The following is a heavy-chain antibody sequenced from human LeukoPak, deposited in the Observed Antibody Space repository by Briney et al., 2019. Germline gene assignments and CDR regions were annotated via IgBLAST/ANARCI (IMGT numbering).Heavy chain of an antibody. CDR2: IYYSGST. J-gene: IGHJ4*02. CDR3: ARGTLTGRVVYLDS. Sequence: SETLSLTCTVSGGSVSSGSYFWSWVRQPPGKGLEWIAYIYYSGSTNYNSSLKSRVTISLDTPKNQFSLKLSSVTAADTAVYYCARGTLTGRVVYLDSWGQGTLVTVSS. D-gene: IGHD3-9*01. V-gene: IGHV4-61*01. CDR1: GGSVSSGSYF.